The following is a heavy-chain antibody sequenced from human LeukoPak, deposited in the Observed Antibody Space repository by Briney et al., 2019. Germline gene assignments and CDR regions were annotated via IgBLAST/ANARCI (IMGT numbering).Heavy chain of an antibody. D-gene: IGHD5-18*01. V-gene: IGHV3-64*01. CDR1: GFTFSRYA. CDR2: ISSNGGST. J-gene: IGHJ4*02. Sequence: GGSLRLSCAASGFTFSRYAMHWVRQAPGKGLEYVSAISSNGGSTFYANSVKGRFTISRDNSKNTLYLQMASLRAEDMAVYFCARVSGYSYSDTALDYWGQGTLVTVSS. CDR3: ARVSGYSYSDTALDY.